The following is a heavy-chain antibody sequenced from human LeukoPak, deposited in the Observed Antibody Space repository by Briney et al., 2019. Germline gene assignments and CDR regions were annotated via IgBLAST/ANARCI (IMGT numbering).Heavy chain of an antibody. CDR3: ARGGRVAVVPAAIPSYNWFDP. V-gene: IGHV4-34*01. CDR1: GGSFSGYY. J-gene: IGHJ5*02. Sequence: SETLSLTYAVYGGSFSGYYWSWIRQPPGKGLEWIGEINHSGSTNYNPSLKSRVTISVDTSKNQFSLKLSSVAAADTAVYYCARGGRVAVVPAAIPSYNWFDPWGQGTLVTVSS. CDR2: INHSGST. D-gene: IGHD2-2*02.